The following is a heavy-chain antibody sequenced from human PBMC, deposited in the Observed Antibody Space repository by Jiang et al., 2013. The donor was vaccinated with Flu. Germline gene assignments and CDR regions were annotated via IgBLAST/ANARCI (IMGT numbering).Heavy chain of an antibody. CDR2: INPSGGST. V-gene: IGHV1-46*01. D-gene: IGHD4-17*01. CDR3: ARDNYGDYVLAGSLSAFDI. J-gene: IGHJ3*02. Sequence: CKASGYTFTSYYMHWVRQAPGQGLEWMGIINPSGGSTSYAQKFQGRVTMTRDTSTSTVYMELSSLRSEDTAVYYCARDNYGDYVLAGSLSAFDIWGQGTMVTVSS. CDR1: GYTFTSYY.